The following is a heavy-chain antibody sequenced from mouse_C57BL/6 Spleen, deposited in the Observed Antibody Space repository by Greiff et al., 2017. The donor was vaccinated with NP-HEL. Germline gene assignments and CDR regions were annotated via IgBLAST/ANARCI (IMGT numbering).Heavy chain of an antibody. J-gene: IGHJ2*01. Sequence: VQLKQSGPELVKPGASVKMSCKASGYTFTDYNMHWVKQSHGKSLEWIGYINPNNGGTSYNQKFKGKATLTVNKSSSTAYMELRSLTSEDSAVYYCARSYYGSVYFDYWGQGTTLTVSS. D-gene: IGHD1-1*01. V-gene: IGHV1-22*01. CDR2: INPNNGGT. CDR1: GYTFTDYN. CDR3: ARSYYGSVYFDY.